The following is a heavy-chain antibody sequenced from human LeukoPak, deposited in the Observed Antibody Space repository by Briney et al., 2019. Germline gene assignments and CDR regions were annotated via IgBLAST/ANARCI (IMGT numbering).Heavy chain of an antibody. J-gene: IGHJ3*02. V-gene: IGHV4-59*08. CDR1: GGSISNYS. CDR3: ARHASGDNGNAFDI. D-gene: IGHD4-17*01. CDR2: IYYSGST. Sequence: SETLSLTCTVSGGSISNYSWSWIRQPPGKGLEWIGYIYYSGSTNYNPSLKSRVTISVDTSKNHFSLKLNSVTAADTAVYYCARHASGDNGNAFDIWGQGTMVTVS.